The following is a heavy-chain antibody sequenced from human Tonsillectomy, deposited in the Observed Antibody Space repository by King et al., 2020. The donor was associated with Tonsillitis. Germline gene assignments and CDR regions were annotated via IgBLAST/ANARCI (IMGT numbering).Heavy chain of an antibody. V-gene: IGHV3-20*04. J-gene: IGHJ2*01. CDR2: INWNGAST. CDR3: ARRASAVTWWYFDL. Sequence: VQLVESGGGVVRPGGSLRLSCAASGFIFENYGLSWVRQAPGKGLEWLSGINWNGASTGFADSVKGRFTISRDNAKNSLYLHMNNLRAEDTALYYCARRASAVTWWYFDLWGRGTLVTVSS. CDR1: GFIFENYG.